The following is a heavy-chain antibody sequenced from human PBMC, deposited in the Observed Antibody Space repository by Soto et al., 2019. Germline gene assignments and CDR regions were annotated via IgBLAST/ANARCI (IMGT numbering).Heavy chain of an antibody. CDR3: ARFSSGYPNWFGP. D-gene: IGHD3-22*01. Sequence: PSVTLSLTCPVSGGSLVGNDGYWGWTHQPPGKGLEWIGEIYHTESTNYNPSLKSRVTISIDKSKNQFSLNLTSVTAADTAIYFCARFSSGYPNWFGPWGQGTLVTVSS. CDR2: IYHTEST. CDR1: GGSLVGNDG. J-gene: IGHJ5*02. V-gene: IGHV4-39*07.